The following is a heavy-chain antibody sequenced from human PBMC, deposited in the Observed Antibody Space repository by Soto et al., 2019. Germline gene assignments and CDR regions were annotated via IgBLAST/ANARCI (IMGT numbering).Heavy chain of an antibody. CDR3: ARQIHFLGYGDLGYYFDY. CDR2: IYYSGST. Sequence: SETLSLTCTVSGGSISSSSYYWGWIRQPPGKGLEWIGSIYYSGSTYYNPSLKSRVTISVDTSKNQFSLKLSSVTAADTAVYYCARQIHFLGYGDLGYYFDYWGQGTLVTVSS. J-gene: IGHJ4*02. D-gene: IGHD4-17*01. CDR1: GGSISSSSYY. V-gene: IGHV4-39*01.